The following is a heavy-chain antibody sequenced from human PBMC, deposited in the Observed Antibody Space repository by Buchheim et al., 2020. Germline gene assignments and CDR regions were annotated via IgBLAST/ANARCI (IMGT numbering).Heavy chain of an antibody. CDR2: ISSSSSYT. J-gene: IGHJ3*02. D-gene: IGHD2-2*01. V-gene: IGHV3-11*05. CDR1: GSTFSDYY. Sequence: QVQLVESGGGEVQPGRSLRLSCAASGSTFSDYYMSWIRQAQGKGLEWVSYISSSSSYTNYADSVKGRLTIPRDNAKNSLYLQMNSLRVEDSALYYCARDSQYQLLDAFDILGQGT. CDR3: ARDSQYQLLDAFDI.